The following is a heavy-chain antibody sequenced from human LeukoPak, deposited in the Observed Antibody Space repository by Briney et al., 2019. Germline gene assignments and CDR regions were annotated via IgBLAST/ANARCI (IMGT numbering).Heavy chain of an antibody. J-gene: IGHJ3*02. V-gene: IGHV3-53*01. Sequence: GGSLRLSCAALGFAVSSNYMSWCRQAPGKGLEWGADIYSGGSTYYADSVKGRFTISRHNSKNPLYLQMNSLRDEATAVYYCARGESITTFGVVQTSWAFDIWGQGTMVTVSS. CDR3: ARGESITTFGVVQTSWAFDI. CDR1: GFAVSSNY. D-gene: IGHD3-3*01. CDR2: IYSGGST.